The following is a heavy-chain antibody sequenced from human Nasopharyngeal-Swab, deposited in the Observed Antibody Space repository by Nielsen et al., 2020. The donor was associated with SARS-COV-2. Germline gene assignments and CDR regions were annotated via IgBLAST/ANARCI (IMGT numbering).Heavy chain of an antibody. CDR1: GSSFTSYW. CDR2: IDPSDSYT. V-gene: IGHV5-10-1*01. D-gene: IGHD2-2*01. Sequence: GGSLRLSCKGSGSSFTSYWISWVRQMPGKGLEWMGRIDPSDSYTNYSPSFQGHVTISADKSISTAYLQWSSLKASDTAMYYCARQTDVPGDAFDIWGQGTMVTVSS. CDR3: ARQTDVPGDAFDI. J-gene: IGHJ3*02.